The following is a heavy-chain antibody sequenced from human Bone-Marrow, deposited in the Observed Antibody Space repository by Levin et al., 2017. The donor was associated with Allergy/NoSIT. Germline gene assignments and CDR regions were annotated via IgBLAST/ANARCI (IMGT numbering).Heavy chain of an antibody. V-gene: IGHV3-13*01. CDR3: VREKITTIDLDAFDM. Sequence: PGGSLRLSCAASGFTFSSHDMHWVRQSTGKGLEWVAGIGISGDTYYPDSVKGRFTISRENVKNSLYLQMNSLRAGDTAVYFCVREKITTIDLDAFDMWGQGTMVSVSS. CDR1: GFTFSSHD. CDR2: IGISGDT. D-gene: IGHD1/OR15-1a*01. J-gene: IGHJ3*02.